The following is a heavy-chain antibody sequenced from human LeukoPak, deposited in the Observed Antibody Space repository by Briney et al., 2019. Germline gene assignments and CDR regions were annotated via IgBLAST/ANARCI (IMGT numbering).Heavy chain of an antibody. D-gene: IGHD3-22*01. CDR2: MNPNSGNT. Sequence: GASVKVSCKASGYTFTSYDINWVRQATGQGLEWMGWMNPNSGNTGYAQKFQGRVTMTRNTSISTAYMELSSLRSEDTAVYYCAGGSYYYDSSGYYLSPHSDYWRQGTLVTASS. CDR1: GYTFTSYD. CDR3: AGGSYYYDSSGYYLSPHSDY. V-gene: IGHV1-8*01. J-gene: IGHJ4*02.